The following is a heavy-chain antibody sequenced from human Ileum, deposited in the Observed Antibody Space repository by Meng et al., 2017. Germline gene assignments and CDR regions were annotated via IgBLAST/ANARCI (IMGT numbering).Heavy chain of an antibody. Sequence: QVQLQQWGAGLLKPSETLSPACAVYGWSFCGYYWSWVRPPPGKGLEWIGEINHSGSTNYNPSLKSRVTISVDTSKNQFSLKLSSVTAADTAVYYCARGCPWFDPWGQGTLVTVSS. CDR3: ARGCPWFDP. V-gene: IGHV4-34*01. CDR1: GWSFCGYY. J-gene: IGHJ5*02. CDR2: INHSGST.